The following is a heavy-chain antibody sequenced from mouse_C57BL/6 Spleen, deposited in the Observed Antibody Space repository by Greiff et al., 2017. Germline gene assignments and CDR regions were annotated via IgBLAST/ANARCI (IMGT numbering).Heavy chain of an antibody. J-gene: IGHJ3*01. D-gene: IGHD2-4*01. V-gene: IGHV1-69*01. CDR2: IDPSDSYT. CDR3: ARTLDDYDRTWFAY. Sequence: VKLMESGAELVMPGASVKLSCKASGYTFTSYWMHWVKQRPGQGLEWIGEIDPSDSYTNYNQKFKGKSTLTVDKSSSTAYMQLSSLTSEDSAVYYGARTLDDYDRTWFAYWGQGTLVTVSA. CDR1: GYTFTSYW.